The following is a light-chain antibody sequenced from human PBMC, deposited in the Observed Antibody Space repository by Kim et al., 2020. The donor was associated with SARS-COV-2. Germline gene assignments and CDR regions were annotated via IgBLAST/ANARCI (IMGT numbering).Light chain of an antibody. J-gene: IGLJ1*01. CDR1: ILGNEY. V-gene: IGLV3-1*01. CDR3: LTWDSDSYV. Sequence: SYELTQPPSVSVSPGQTATITCSGDILGNEYASWYQQKPGQSPVLIIYQDRKRPSGIPERLSGSSSGNTATLTISGTQAMDEADYYCLTWDSDSYVFGTGTKVTVL. CDR2: QDR.